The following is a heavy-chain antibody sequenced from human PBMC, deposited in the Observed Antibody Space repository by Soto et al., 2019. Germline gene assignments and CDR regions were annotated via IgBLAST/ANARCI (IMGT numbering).Heavy chain of an antibody. V-gene: IGHV4-31*03. CDR1: GGSISSGGYY. CDR3: ARIGYCSGGSCYIRDFFDY. CDR2: IYYSGST. J-gene: IGHJ4*02. D-gene: IGHD2-15*01. Sequence: KSSETLSLTCTVSGGSISSGGYYWSWIRQHPGKGLEWIGYIYYSGSTYYNPSLKSRVTISVDTSKNQFSLKLSSVTAADTAVYYCARIGYCSGGSCYIRDFFDYWGQGTLVTVSS.